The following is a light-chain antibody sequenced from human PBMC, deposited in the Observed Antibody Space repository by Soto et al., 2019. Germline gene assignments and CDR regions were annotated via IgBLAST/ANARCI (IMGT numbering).Light chain of an antibody. Sequence: QSVLTQPPSASGSPGQSVTISCTGTSGDVGAYDYVSWYQQHPGKAPKLMIYEVSKRPLGVPDRFSGSKSGNTAPLTVSGLQAEDEADYYCSSYAGSNNPYVFGTGTKVNVL. V-gene: IGLV2-8*01. CDR3: SSYAGSNNPYV. CDR2: EVS. J-gene: IGLJ1*01. CDR1: SGDVGAYDY.